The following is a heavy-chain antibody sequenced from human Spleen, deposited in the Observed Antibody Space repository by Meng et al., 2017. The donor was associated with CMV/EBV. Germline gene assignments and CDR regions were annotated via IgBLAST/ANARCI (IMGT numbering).Heavy chain of an antibody. Sequence: SETLSLTCTVSGGSVSNSSYYWSWIRQPPGKGLEWIGYIYYSGSTTYNPSLKSRVTISVDTSKNQFSLKLSSVTAADTAVYYCASFVVVVTAHRLFDHWGQGALATVSS. CDR3: ASFVVVVTAHRLFDH. J-gene: IGHJ4*02. D-gene: IGHD2-15*01. V-gene: IGHV4-61*01. CDR2: IYYSGST. CDR1: GGSVSNSSYY.